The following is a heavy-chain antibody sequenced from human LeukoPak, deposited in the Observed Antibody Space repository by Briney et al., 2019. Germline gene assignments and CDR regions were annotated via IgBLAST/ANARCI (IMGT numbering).Heavy chain of an antibody. D-gene: IGHD5/OR15-5a*01. CDR2: IYSGGST. J-gene: IGHJ6*02. V-gene: IGHV3-66*02. Sequence: PGGSLRLSCAASGFTVMSWVRQAPGKGLEWVSVIYSGGSTYYADSVKGRFTISRDNSKNTLYLQMNSLRAEDTAVYYCARSWLVYYWYYGMDVWGQGTTVTVSS. CDR3: ARSWLVYYWYYGMDV. CDR1: GFTV.